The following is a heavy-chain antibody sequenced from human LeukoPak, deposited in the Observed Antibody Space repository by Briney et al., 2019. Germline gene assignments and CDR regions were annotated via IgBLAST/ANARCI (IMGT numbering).Heavy chain of an antibody. CDR1: GGSISSGGYS. Sequence: SETLSLTCAVSGGSISSGGYSWGWVRQPPGKGLEWIGYIYHSGSTYYNPSLKSRVTISVNRSKNQFSLKLSSVTAADTAVYYCARAPNYYDSSGYYPEYVDYWGQGTLVTVSP. J-gene: IGHJ4*02. V-gene: IGHV4-30-2*01. CDR2: IYHSGST. CDR3: ARAPNYYDSSGYYPEYVDY. D-gene: IGHD3-22*01.